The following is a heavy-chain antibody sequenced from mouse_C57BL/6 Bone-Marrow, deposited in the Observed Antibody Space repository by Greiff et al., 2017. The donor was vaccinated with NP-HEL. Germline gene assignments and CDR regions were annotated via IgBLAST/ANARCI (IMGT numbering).Heavy chain of an antibody. V-gene: IGHV14-4*01. Sequence: VQLQQSGAELVRPGASVKLSCTASGFNIKDDYMHWVKQRPEQGLEWIGWIDPENGDTEYASKFQGKATITADTSSNTAYLQLSSLTSEDTAVYYCTTVAYYSNYGGFAYWGQGTLVTVSA. CDR2: IDPENGDT. CDR1: GFNIKDDY. D-gene: IGHD2-5*01. J-gene: IGHJ3*01. CDR3: TTVAYYSNYGGFAY.